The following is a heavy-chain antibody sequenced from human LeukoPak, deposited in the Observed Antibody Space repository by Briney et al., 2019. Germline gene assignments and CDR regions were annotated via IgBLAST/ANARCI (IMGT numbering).Heavy chain of an antibody. J-gene: IGHJ4*02. Sequence: PGGSLRLSCAASGFTFSSYAMHWVRQAPGKGLEWVAVISYDGSNKYYADSVKGRFTISRDNSKNTLYLQMNSLRAEDTAVYYCARGSITMIVVPYRGVLDYWGRGTLVTVSS. V-gene: IGHV3-30-3*01. CDR2: ISYDGSNK. CDR1: GFTFSSYA. D-gene: IGHD3-22*01. CDR3: ARGSITMIVVPYRGVLDY.